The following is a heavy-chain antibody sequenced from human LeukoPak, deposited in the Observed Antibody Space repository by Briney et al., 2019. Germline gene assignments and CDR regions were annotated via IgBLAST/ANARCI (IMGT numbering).Heavy chain of an antibody. V-gene: IGHV1-8*03. D-gene: IGHD6-6*01. J-gene: IGHJ6*03. CDR3: ARGRGSSGSYYYYYMDV. CDR1: GYTFTSYD. CDR2: MNPNSGNT. Sequence: GASVKVSCKASGYTFTSYDINWVRQATGQGLEWMGWMNPNSGNTGYAQKFQGRVTITRNTSISTNHMELRSLRSEDTAVYSCARGRGSSGSYYYYYMDVWGKGTTVTVSS.